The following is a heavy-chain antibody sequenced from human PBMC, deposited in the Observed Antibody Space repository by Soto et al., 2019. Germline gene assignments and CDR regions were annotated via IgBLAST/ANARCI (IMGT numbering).Heavy chain of an antibody. V-gene: IGHV1-8*01. CDR1: GYTFSSYD. Sequence: QVQLVQSGAEVKKPGASVKVSCKASGYTFSSYDINWVRQATGQGLEWMGWMNPTSGDTGYAQKFQGRVTMTRNTSITTAYMELYNLRSEDTAVYYCAKVSRRGSAIDFDYWGQGTLVTVSP. CDR2: MNPTSGDT. CDR3: AKVSRRGSAIDFDY. J-gene: IGHJ4*02. D-gene: IGHD3-10*01.